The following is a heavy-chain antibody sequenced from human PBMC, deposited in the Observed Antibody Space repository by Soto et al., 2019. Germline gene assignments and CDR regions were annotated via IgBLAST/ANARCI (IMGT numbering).Heavy chain of an antibody. J-gene: IGHJ4*02. D-gene: IGHD2-8*01. Sequence: EVQLVESGGGLVQPGGSLRLSCAASGFTFSDYEMNWVRQAPGKGLQWLSYISSNGGTTYYADSVKGRFTISRDNAKNSLYLQMNSLRADDTAVYYCVKDRPLRGGDFDYWGQGALVTVSS. CDR1: GFTFSDYE. V-gene: IGHV3-48*03. CDR2: ISSNGGTT. CDR3: VKDRPLRGGDFDY.